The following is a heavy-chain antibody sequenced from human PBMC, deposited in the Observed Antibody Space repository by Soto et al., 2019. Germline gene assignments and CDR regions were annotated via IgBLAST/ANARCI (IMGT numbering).Heavy chain of an antibody. CDR1: GYSFTSYW. D-gene: IGHD6-6*01. Sequence: GESLKISCKGSGYSFTSYWIGWVRQMPGKGLEWMGIIYPGDSDTRYSPSFQGQVTISADKSISTAYLQWSSLKASDTAMYYCASRSSSSSGYYYYYYMDVWGKGTTVTVPS. V-gene: IGHV5-51*01. CDR2: IYPGDSDT. J-gene: IGHJ6*03. CDR3: ASRSSSSSGYYYYYYMDV.